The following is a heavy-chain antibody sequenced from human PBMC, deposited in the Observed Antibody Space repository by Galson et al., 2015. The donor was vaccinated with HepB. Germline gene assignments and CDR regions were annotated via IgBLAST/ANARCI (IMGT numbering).Heavy chain of an antibody. V-gene: IGHV3-9*01. CDR1: GFTFDDYA. J-gene: IGHJ4*02. CDR2: ISWNSGSI. Sequence: SLRLSCAASGFTFDDYAMHWVRQAPGKGLEWVSGISWNSGSIGYADSVKGRFTISRDNAKNSLYLQMNSLRAEDTALYYCAKGDFWSGYYSKPIRRGKDNDYWGQGTLVTVSS. D-gene: IGHD3-3*01. CDR3: AKGDFWSGYYSKPIRRGKDNDY.